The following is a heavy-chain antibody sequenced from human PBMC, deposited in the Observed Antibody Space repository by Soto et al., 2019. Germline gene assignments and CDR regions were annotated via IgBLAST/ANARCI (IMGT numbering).Heavy chain of an antibody. CDR1: GGTFSSYA. D-gene: IGHD3-3*01. CDR3: ARVPFWSGYYYYYGMDV. Sequence: SVKVSCKASGGTFSSYAISWVRQAPGQGLEWMGGIIPIFGTANYAQKFQGRVTITADESTSTAYMELSSLRSEDTAVYYCARVPFWSGYYYYYGMDVWGQGTTVTVSS. V-gene: IGHV1-69*13. J-gene: IGHJ6*02. CDR2: IIPIFGTA.